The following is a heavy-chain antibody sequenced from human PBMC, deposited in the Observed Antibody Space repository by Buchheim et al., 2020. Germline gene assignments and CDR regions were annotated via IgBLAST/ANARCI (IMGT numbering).Heavy chain of an antibody. D-gene: IGHD3-22*01. J-gene: IGHJ4*02. Sequence: EEQLVESGGGLVQSGGSLRLSCAASGFTFSGHDMHRVRQATGEGLEWVAGISTAGDTYYAGSVKGRFTISRENAKNSLHLQMNSLRDGDTAVYYCARVYYYDSSAHYDYWGQGTL. CDR2: ISTAGDT. CDR1: GFTFSGHD. CDR3: ARVYYYDSSAHYDY. V-gene: IGHV3-13*01.